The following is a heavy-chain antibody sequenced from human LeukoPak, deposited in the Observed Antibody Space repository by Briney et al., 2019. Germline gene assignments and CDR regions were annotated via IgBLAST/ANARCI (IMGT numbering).Heavy chain of an antibody. V-gene: IGHV1-3*01. Sequence: ASVKVSFKASGYTFTSYAMHWGRRAPGQRLAWMGWINAGNGNTKYSQKFRGRVTITRDTSASTAYMELSSLRSEDTAVYYCAGDRSPYPLIAEGSYDYWGQGTLVTVSS. CDR3: AGDRSPYPLIAEGSYDY. J-gene: IGHJ4*02. D-gene: IGHD6-13*01. CDR2: INAGNGNT. CDR1: GYTFTSYA.